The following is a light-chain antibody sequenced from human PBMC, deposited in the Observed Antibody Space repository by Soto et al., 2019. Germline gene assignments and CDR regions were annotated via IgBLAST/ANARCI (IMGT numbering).Light chain of an antibody. V-gene: IGKV3-11*01. Sequence: EIVLTQSPATLSVSPGERATLSCRASQAVSSNLAWYQQKPGQAPRLLIYAASTRAAGIPDRFSGSGSGTDFTLTISSLEPEDFAVYYCQQRSNWPLITFGQGTRLEIK. CDR2: AAS. J-gene: IGKJ5*01. CDR3: QQRSNWPLIT. CDR1: QAVSSN.